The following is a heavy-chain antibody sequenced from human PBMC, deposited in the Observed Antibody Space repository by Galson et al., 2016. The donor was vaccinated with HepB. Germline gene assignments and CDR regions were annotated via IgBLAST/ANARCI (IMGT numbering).Heavy chain of an antibody. J-gene: IGHJ4*02. CDR3: ALINGGSYFGLDY. Sequence: SLRLSCAATGFSLSVSAVHWVRQAPGRGLEWVSYISRTSQTIYYADSVKGRFTISRDNAKNSLYLQMDSLRGEDTALYYCALINGGSYFGLDYWGQGTLVTVSS. CDR1: GFSLSVSA. V-gene: IGHV3-48*01. CDR2: ISRTSQTI. D-gene: IGHD1-26*01.